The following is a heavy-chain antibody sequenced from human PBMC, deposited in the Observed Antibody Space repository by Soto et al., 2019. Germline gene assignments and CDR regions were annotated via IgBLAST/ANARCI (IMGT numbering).Heavy chain of an antibody. CDR3: ARKKGYCSSTSCYTGWWYYYYYYGMDV. Sequence: ASVKVSCKASGYTFTSYGISWVRQAPGQGLEWMGWISAYNGNTNYAQKLQGRVTMTTDTSTSTAYMELRSLRSDDTAVYYCARKKGYCSSTSCYTGWWYYYYYYGMDVWGQGTTVTVSS. CDR1: GYTFTSYG. D-gene: IGHD2-2*02. V-gene: IGHV1-18*01. J-gene: IGHJ6*02. CDR2: ISAYNGNT.